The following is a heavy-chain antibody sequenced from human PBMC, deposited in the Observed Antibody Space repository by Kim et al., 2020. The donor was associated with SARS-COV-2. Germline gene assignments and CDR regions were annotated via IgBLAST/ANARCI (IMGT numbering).Heavy chain of an antibody. CDR3: VNAHQMSAGYYYYAMDV. CDR2: ISYDGSNK. J-gene: IGHJ6*04. CDR1: GFCFSSCA. Sequence: GGSLRLSCAASGFCFSSCAMHWVRQAPGKGLQWVAVISYDGSNKFYSDSVKSRFTISRDNSKNTLSLHRHSLRAEDTAVHYCVNAHQMSAGYYYYAMDVWGRGTTVTVSS. V-gene: IGHV3-30*18. D-gene: IGHD6-19*01.